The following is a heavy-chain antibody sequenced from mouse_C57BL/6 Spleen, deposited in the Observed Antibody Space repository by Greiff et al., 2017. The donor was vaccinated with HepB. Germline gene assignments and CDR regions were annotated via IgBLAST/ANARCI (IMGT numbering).Heavy chain of an antibody. J-gene: IGHJ4*01. V-gene: IGHV1-78*01. Sequence: VQLQQSDAELVKPGASVKISCKVSGYTFTDHTIHWMKQRPEQGLEWIGYIYPRDGSTKYNEKFKGKATLTADKSSSTAYMQLHSLTSEDSAVYFCASTYYDPYYAMDYWGQGTSVTVSS. CDR1: GYTFTDHT. D-gene: IGHD2-4*01. CDR3: ASTYYDPYYAMDY. CDR2: IYPRDGST.